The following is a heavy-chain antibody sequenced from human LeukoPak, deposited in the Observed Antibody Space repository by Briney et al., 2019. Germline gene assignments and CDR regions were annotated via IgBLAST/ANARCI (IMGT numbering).Heavy chain of an antibody. V-gene: IGHV1-18*01. CDR1: GYTFTNYG. J-gene: IGHJ5*02. CDR2: ISTNSDIR. CDR3: ARAWDAMNNCFDP. Sequence: GASVKVSCKASGYTFTNYGISWVRQAPGQGLEWMGWISTNSDIRTYAQTLQRRFTMTTDTATTTAYMELNNLTFDATAVYYCARAWDAMNNCFDPWGQGTPVTVSS. D-gene: IGHD1-26*01.